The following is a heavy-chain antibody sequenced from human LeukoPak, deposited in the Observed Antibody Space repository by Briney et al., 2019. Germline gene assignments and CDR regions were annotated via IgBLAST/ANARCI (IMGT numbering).Heavy chain of an antibody. CDR1: GGSFSGYY. CDR3: AGAQFDYLWGRPYYFHY. CDR2: TNHSGST. J-gene: IGHJ4*02. Sequence: SETLSLPCAVYGGSFSGYYWSWIRQPPGKGLEWIGETNHSGSTNYNPSLKSRVTISVDTSKNQFSLKLSSVTAADTAVYYCAGAQFDYLWGRPYYFHYWGQGTLVTVSS. D-gene: IGHD3-16*01. V-gene: IGHV4-34*01.